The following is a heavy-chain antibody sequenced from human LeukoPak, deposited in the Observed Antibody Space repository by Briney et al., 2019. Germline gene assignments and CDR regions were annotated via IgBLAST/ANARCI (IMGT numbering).Heavy chain of an antibody. CDR3: ARGGYGEYYYDSSGYYLFDY. J-gene: IGHJ4*02. CDR2: IYYSGST. D-gene: IGHD3-22*01. CDR1: GGSFSSGSYY. V-gene: IGHV4-61*01. Sequence: KPSETLTLTCTVSGGSFSSGSYYWSWIRQPPGKGLEWTVYIYYSGSTNYNPSLKRRVTISVDTSKNQFSLKLSSVTAADTAVYYCARGGYGEYYYDSSGYYLFDYWGQGTLVTVSS.